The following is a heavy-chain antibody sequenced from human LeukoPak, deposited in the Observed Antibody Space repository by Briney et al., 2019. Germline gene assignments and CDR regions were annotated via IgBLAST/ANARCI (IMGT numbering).Heavy chain of an antibody. CDR1: GYTFTSYD. Sequence: ASVKVSCKASGYTFTSYDINWVRQATGQGLEWMGWMNPNSGNTGYAQKFQGRVTMTRNTSISTAYMELSSLRAEDTAVYYCAKDISLYSSSWNSNFDYWGQGTLVTVSS. CDR3: AKDISLYSSSWNSNFDY. V-gene: IGHV1-8*01. CDR2: MNPNSGNT. D-gene: IGHD6-13*01. J-gene: IGHJ4*02.